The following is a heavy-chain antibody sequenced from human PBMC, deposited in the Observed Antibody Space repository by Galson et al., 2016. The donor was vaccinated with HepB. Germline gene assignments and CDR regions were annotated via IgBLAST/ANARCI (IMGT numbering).Heavy chain of an antibody. D-gene: IGHD1-1*01. CDR3: GARRGTADNWSGPFDF. CDR2: INPGNGYT. Sequence: SVKVSCKASGYTFTTYPIHWVRQAPGQRLEWMGWINPGNGYTKYSQKFQGRITITRDTSASTAYMELRSLTSEDTAMYYCGARRGTADNWSGPFDFWGQGSLVTVSS. CDR1: GYTFTTYP. J-gene: IGHJ4*02. V-gene: IGHV1-3*01.